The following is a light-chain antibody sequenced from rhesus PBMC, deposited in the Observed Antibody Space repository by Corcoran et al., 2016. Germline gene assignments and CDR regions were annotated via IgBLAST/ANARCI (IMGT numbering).Light chain of an antibody. CDR1: QSVSSY. CDR3: QQYNNWNT. V-gene: IGKV3S9*01. J-gene: IGKJ3*01. Sequence: EIVMTQSPATLSLSPGETATLSCRPSQSVSSYVAWYQQKPGQAPRLLLYCASSRATGTPDRFSGRGSGTDFTLIISSLEPEDVGVYYCQQYNNWNTFGPGTKLDIK. CDR2: CAS.